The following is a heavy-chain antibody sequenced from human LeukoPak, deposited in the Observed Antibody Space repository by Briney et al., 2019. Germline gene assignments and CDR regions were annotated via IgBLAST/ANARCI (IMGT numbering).Heavy chain of an antibody. CDR2: INAGNGNT. CDR3: ARDRRDCSGGSCYYLLSY. D-gene: IGHD2-15*01. V-gene: IGHV1-3*01. J-gene: IGHJ4*02. Sequence: GASVKVSCKASGYTFTSYAMHWVRQAPGQRREWMGWINAGNGNTKYSQKFQGRVTITRDTSASTAYMELSSLRSEDTAVYYCARDRRDCSGGSCYYLLSYWGQGTLVTVSS. CDR1: GYTFTSYA.